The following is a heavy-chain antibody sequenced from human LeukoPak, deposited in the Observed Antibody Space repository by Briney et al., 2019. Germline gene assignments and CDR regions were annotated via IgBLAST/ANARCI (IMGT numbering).Heavy chain of an antibody. CDR2: IYYSGST. Sequence: PSETLSLTCTVSGGSISSSSYYWGWVRQPPGKGLGWIGSIYYSGSTYYNPSLKSRVTISVDRSKNQFSLKLSSVTAADTAVYYCARLEGRTQIRDYYYYMDVWGKGTTVTVSS. J-gene: IGHJ6*03. D-gene: IGHD3-10*01. V-gene: IGHV4-39*01. CDR3: ARLEGRTQIRDYYYYMDV. CDR1: GGSISSSSYY.